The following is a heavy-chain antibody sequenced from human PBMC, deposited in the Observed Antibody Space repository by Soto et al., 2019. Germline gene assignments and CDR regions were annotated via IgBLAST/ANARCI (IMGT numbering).Heavy chain of an antibody. Sequence: SETLSLTCPVSGGSISSGGYCWTWIRQHPGKGLEWIGYNYYSGITYYNPSLKSRVTISLDTSKNQFSLKLSSVTAADTAVYYCARGSSIAGLYYGMDVWGQGTTVTVSS. CDR1: GGSISSGGYC. D-gene: IGHD6-6*01. CDR3: ARGSSIAGLYYGMDV. J-gene: IGHJ6*02. V-gene: IGHV4-31*03. CDR2: NYYSGIT.